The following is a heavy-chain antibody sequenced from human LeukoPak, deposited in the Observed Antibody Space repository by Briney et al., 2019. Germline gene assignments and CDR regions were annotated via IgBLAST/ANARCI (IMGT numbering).Heavy chain of an antibody. D-gene: IGHD6-13*01. CDR3: ARRKQQLPFDY. CDR1: GGSISSGSYY. V-gene: IGHV4-61*02. CDR2: IYS. J-gene: IGHJ4*02. Sequence: SQTLSLTCTVSGGSISSGSYYWSWIRQPAGKGLEWIGRIYSTISVDTSKNQFSLKLSSVTAADTAVYYCARRKQQLPFDYWGQGTLVTVSS.